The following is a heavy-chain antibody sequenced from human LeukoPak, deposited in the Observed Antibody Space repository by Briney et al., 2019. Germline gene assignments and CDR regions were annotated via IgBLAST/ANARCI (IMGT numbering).Heavy chain of an antibody. Sequence: ASVKVSCKASGYTFTDYYFHWVRQAPGQGLEWMAWINPNSGGTTYAQKFQGRVTVTRDTSISTAYMELSRLRSGDTAVYYCVRGLPTSTPPTLFDSWGQGTLVTVSS. D-gene: IGHD5/OR15-5a*01. CDR1: GYTFTDYY. CDR3: VRGLPTSTPPTLFDS. V-gene: IGHV1-2*02. J-gene: IGHJ4*02. CDR2: INPNSGGT.